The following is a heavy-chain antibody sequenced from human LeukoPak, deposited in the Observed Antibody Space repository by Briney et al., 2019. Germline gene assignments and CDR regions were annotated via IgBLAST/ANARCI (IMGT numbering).Heavy chain of an antibody. CDR2: ISGSGGST. D-gene: IGHD3-9*01. V-gene: IGHV3-23*01. Sequence: GGSLRLSCAASGFTFSSYVMSWVRQAPGKGLEWVSAISGSGGSTYYADSVKGRFTISRDNSKNTLYLQMNSLRAEDTAVYYCAKGYDILTGYYLDYWGQGTLVTVSS. CDR3: AKGYDILTGYYLDY. J-gene: IGHJ4*02. CDR1: GFTFSSYV.